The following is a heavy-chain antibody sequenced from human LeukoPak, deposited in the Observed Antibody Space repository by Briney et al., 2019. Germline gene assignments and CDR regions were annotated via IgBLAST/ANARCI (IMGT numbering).Heavy chain of an antibody. CDR3: ARDESVTMVRGSRFDP. V-gene: IGHV1-2*02. CDR2: INPNSGGT. J-gene: IGHJ5*02. D-gene: IGHD3-10*01. CDR1: GYTFTGYY. Sequence: ASVKVSCKASGYTFTGYYMHWVRQAPGQGLEWMGWINPNSGGTNYAQKFQGRVTMTRDTSISTAYMELSRLRSDDTVVYYCARDESVTMVRGSRFDPWGQGTLVTVSS.